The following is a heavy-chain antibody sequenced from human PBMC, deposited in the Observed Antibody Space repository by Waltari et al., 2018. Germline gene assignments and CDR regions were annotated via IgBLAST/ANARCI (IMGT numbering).Heavy chain of an antibody. CDR1: EFTFRNYS. CDR2: IRSSRSYT. D-gene: IGHD3-22*01. V-gene: IGHV3-21*01. J-gene: IGHJ6*03. CDR3: ARLSYFDSSGYPHPTYYYYYMDV. Sequence: EVQLVESGGGLVKPGGSLRLSCAASEFTFRNYSMNWFRPAPGKGLEWVSSIRSSRSYTYYADSVKGRFTIYRDNAKNSLYLQMNSLRAEDTAVYYCARLSYFDSSGYPHPTYYYYYMDVWGKGTTVTVSS.